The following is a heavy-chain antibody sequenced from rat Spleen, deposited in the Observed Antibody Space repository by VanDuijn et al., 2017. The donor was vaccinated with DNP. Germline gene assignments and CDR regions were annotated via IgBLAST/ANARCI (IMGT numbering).Heavy chain of an antibody. CDR1: GYTFTSYY. D-gene: IGHD1-12*02. J-gene: IGHJ2*01. CDR3: ARPNYDGSYYYSYYFEY. Sequence: QIQLQQSGAELAKPGSSVMISCKASGYTFTSYYIGWIKQTTGQGLECIGYINTGSGTTNYNEKIKGKATLTVDKSSSTAFMQLSSLTPDDSAVYYCARPNYDGSYYYSYYFEYWGQGVMVTVSS. V-gene: IGHV1-43*01. CDR2: INTGSGTT.